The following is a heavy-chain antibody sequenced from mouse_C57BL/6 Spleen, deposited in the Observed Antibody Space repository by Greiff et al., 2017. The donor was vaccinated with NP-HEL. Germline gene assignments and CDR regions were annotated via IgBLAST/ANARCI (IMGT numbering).Heavy chain of an antibody. CDR1: GYSITSGYY. CDR2: ISYDGSN. Sequence: VQLKESGPGLVKPSQSLSLTCSVTGYSITSGYYWNWIRQFPGNILEWMGYISYDGSNNYNPSLKNRISITRDTSKNQFFLKLNSVTTEDTATYYCARDGTTVVAPYAMDYWGQGTSVTVSS. D-gene: IGHD1-1*01. V-gene: IGHV3-6*01. CDR3: ARDGTTVVAPYAMDY. J-gene: IGHJ4*01.